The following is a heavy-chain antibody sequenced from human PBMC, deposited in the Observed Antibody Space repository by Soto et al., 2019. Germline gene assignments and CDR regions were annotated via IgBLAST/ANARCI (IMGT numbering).Heavy chain of an antibody. D-gene: IGHD1-26*01. CDR2: ISSSCSYI. CDR3: ARDNSNKWPYSGSSSYGMDV. V-gene: IGHV3-21*01. CDR1: GFTFSSYS. J-gene: IGHJ6*02. Sequence: EVQLVESGGGRVKPGGSLRLSCAASGFTFSSYSMNWVRQAPGKGLEWDSSISSSCSYIYYADSVKGRFTISRDNAKNSLYLQMNSLRAEDTAVYYCARDNSNKWPYSGSSSYGMDVWGQGTTVTVSS.